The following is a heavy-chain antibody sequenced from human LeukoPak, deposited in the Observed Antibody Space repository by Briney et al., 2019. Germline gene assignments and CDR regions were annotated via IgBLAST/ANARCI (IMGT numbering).Heavy chain of an antibody. Sequence: GGSLRLSCAASGFTFSSYAMSWVRQAPGKGLEWVSAISGSGGSTYYADSVNGRFTISRDNSKNTLYLQMNSLRAEDTAVYYCAKIGYCSSTSCLGPLDYWGQGTLVTVSS. CDR1: GFTFSSYA. CDR2: ISGSGGST. V-gene: IGHV3-23*01. J-gene: IGHJ4*02. CDR3: AKIGYCSSTSCLGPLDY. D-gene: IGHD2-2*01.